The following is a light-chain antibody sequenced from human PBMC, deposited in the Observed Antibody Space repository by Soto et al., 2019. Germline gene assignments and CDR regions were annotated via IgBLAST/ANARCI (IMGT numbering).Light chain of an antibody. V-gene: IGKV1-33*01. CDR3: QQYENFPRT. J-gene: IGKJ4*01. CDR2: DAS. Sequence: DIQMTQSPSSLSASVGDRVTVSCQASQDITNYLNWYQQKPGKAPKLLIFDASNLETGVPSRFSGSGSGTDFSFTISSLQSEDIATYFCQQYENFPRTFGGGTKVEIK. CDR1: QDITNY.